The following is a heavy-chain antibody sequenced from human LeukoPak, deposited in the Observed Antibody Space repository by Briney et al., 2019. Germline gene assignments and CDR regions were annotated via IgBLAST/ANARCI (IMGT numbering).Heavy chain of an antibody. D-gene: IGHD6-19*01. V-gene: IGHV3-9*01. J-gene: IGHJ4*02. CDR2: ISWNSRST. CDR3: VKSALKSNGWWGEWLDY. Sequence: GGSLRLSCAASGFNFDDYAMYWVRQTPGKGLEWVSGISWNSRSTGYADSVNGRFTISRDNAKSSLYLQMNSLRTEDTALYYCVKSALKSNGWWGEWLDYWGQGTLLTVSS. CDR1: GFNFDDYA.